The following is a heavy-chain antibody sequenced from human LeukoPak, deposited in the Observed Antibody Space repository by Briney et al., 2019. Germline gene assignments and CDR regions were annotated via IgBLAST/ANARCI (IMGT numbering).Heavy chain of an antibody. CDR2: IIPIFGTA. V-gene: IGHV1-69*01. J-gene: IGHJ4*02. CDR3: ASGYCSGGSCSGYYFDY. Sequence: SVKVSCKASGGTFSSYAISWVRQAPGQGLEWMGGIIPIFGTANYAQKFQGRVTITADESTSTAYMELSSLRSEDTAVYYCASGYCSGGSCSGYYFDYWGQGTLVTVSS. D-gene: IGHD2-15*01. CDR1: GGTFSSYA.